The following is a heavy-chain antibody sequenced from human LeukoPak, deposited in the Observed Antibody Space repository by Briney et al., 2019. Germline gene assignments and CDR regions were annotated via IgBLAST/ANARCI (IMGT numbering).Heavy chain of an antibody. Sequence: GGSLRLSCAASGFTFSSYGMSWVRQAPGKGLEWVSFISNSAETHYSDSVKGRFSISRDSSKNTLYLQMNSLRAEDTAVYYCAGRAGIYSHPYDYWGQGTLVTVSS. D-gene: IGHD1-14*01. J-gene: IGHJ4*02. CDR1: GFTFSSYG. CDR3: AGRAGIYSHPYDY. CDR2: ISNSAET. V-gene: IGHV3-23*01.